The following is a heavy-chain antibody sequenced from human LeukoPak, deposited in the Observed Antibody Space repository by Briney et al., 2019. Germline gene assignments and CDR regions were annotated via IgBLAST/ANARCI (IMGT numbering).Heavy chain of an antibody. CDR2: ISGSGGST. D-gene: IGHD6-6*01. V-gene: IGHV3-23*01. J-gene: IGHJ6*02. Sequence: GGSLRLSCAGSGLSLNTHWMSWVRQAPGKGLEWVSAISGSGGSTYYADSVKGRFTISRDNSKNTLYLQMNSLRAEDTAVYYCAKSIKYSSSSYGSYYYYGMDVWGQGTTVTVSS. CDR1: GLSLNTHW. CDR3: AKSIKYSSSSYGSYYYYGMDV.